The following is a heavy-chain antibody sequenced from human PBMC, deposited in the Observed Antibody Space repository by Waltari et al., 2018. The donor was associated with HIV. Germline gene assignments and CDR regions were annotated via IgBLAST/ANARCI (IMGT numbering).Heavy chain of an antibody. CDR1: GGSISNNNW. J-gene: IGHJ4*02. CDR3: ARLLLVGTTTPLDY. Sequence: QVQLQESGPGLVKPSGTLSLTCAVSGGSISNNNWWTWVRQPPGKGLEWIGEIYHTGSTNYNPSLKSRVTISIDKSKNQFSMKLTSVTAADSALYYCARLLLVGTTTPLDYWGQGTLVTVSS. D-gene: IGHD1-26*01. CDR2: IYHTGST. V-gene: IGHV4-4*02.